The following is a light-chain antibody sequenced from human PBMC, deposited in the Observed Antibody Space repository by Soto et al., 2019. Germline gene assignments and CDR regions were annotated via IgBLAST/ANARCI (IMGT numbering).Light chain of an antibody. Sequence: AIRMTQSPSSLSASTGDRGTLSCRASQGISSNLAWYQKKPGKAPKLLIYAASTLQSGVPSRFSGSGSGTEFTLTINSLQPDDFATYYCQQYHIYSGTFGQGTKVDI. J-gene: IGKJ1*01. CDR3: QQYHIYSGT. V-gene: IGKV1-8*01. CDR1: QGISSN. CDR2: AAS.